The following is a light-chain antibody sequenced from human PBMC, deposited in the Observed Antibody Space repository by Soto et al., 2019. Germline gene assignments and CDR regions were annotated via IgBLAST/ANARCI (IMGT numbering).Light chain of an antibody. Sequence: IVMTQSPATLSVSPGERATLSCRASQSIGTNLAWYQQKPGQAPRLLLYDTSTRATGIPARFSGSGSGTEFTLTISSLQSEDSAVYYCVQNNRSYSFGRGTKLQIK. CDR1: QSIGTN. J-gene: IGKJ2*03. V-gene: IGKV3-15*01. CDR3: VQNNRSYS. CDR2: DTS.